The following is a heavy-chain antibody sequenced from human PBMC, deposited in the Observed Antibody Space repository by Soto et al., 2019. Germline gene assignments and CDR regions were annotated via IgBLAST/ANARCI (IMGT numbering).Heavy chain of an antibody. V-gene: IGHV3-7*01. CDR2: IKEDGSVK. J-gene: IGHJ4*02. D-gene: IGHD3-10*01. CDR3: MRDFMGY. CDR1: GFTFSSYW. Sequence: EVQLVESGGGLVQPGGSLRLSCAASGFTFSSYWMTWARQAPGKGLECLANIKEDGSVKLYMDSLEGRFTISRDNAKNSRFLQMDSLRAEDTAVYYCMRDFMGYWGQGILVTVSA.